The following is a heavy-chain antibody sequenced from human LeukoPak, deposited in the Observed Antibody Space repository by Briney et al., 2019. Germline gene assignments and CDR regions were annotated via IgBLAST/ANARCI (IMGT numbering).Heavy chain of an antibody. CDR3: ARGSLVMADY. D-gene: IGHD3-22*01. J-gene: IGHJ4*02. CDR1: GGSFSGYY. V-gene: IGHV4-34*01. Sequence: SETLSLTCAVYGGSFSGYYWSWIRQPPGKGLEWIGEINHSGSANYNPSLKSRVTISVDTSKNQFSLKLSSVTAADTAVYYCARGSLVMADYWGQGTLVTVSS. CDR2: INHSGSA.